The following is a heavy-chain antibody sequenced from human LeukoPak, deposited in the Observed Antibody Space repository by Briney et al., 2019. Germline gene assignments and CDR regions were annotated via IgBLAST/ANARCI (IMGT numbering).Heavy chain of an antibody. D-gene: IGHD2-2*01. Sequence: SETLSLTCTVSGGSISSSSYYWGWIRQPPGKGLEWIGSIYYSGSTYYNPSLKSRVTISVDTSTNQFSLKLSSVTAADTAVYYCARESPYCSSTSCYRHYYYYYYMDVWGKGTTVTVSS. CDR3: ARESPYCSSTSCYRHYYYYYYMDV. CDR1: GGSISSSSYY. V-gene: IGHV4-39*02. CDR2: IYYSGST. J-gene: IGHJ6*03.